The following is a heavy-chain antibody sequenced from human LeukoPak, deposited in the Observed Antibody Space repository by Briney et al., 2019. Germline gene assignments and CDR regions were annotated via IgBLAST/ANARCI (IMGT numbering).Heavy chain of an antibody. D-gene: IGHD4-11*01. CDR1: GFTFSSYG. CDR3: ARVMRDFREGYDI. J-gene: IGHJ3*02. V-gene: IGHV3-30*02. CDR2: IRYDGSNK. Sequence: GGSLRLSCAASGFTFSSYGMHWVRQAPGKGLEWVAFIRYDGSNKYYADSVKGLFTISRDNSKNTLYLRMNSLRAEDTAVYYCARVMRDFREGYDIWGQGTMVTVSS.